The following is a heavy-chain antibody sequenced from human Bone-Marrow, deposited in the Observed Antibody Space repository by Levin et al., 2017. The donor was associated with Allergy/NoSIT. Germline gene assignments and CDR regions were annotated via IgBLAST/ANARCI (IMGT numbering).Heavy chain of an antibody. CDR2: IYYSGST. CDR3: AREVVAAAGTGLWFDP. V-gene: IGHV4-59*01. CDR1: GGSISSYY. D-gene: IGHD6-13*01. Sequence: PSETLSLTCTVSGGSISSYYWSWIRQPPGKGLEWIGYIYYSGSTNYNPSLKSRVTISVDTSKNQFSLKLSSVTAADTAVYYCAREVVAAAGTGLWFDPWGQGTLVTVSS. J-gene: IGHJ5*02.